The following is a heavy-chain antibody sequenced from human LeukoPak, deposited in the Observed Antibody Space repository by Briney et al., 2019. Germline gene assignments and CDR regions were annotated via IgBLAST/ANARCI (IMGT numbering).Heavy chain of an antibody. D-gene: IGHD3-3*01. CDR1: GYTFTSYG. CDR2: ISAYNGNT. J-gene: IGHJ4*02. Sequence: ASVKVSSKASGYTFTSYGISWVRQAPGQGLEWMGWISAYNGNTNYAQKLQGRVTMTTDTSTSTAYMELRSLRSDDTAVYYCARGRITIFGVVIIPLDYWGQGTLVTVSS. CDR3: ARGRITIFGVVIIPLDY. V-gene: IGHV1-18*01.